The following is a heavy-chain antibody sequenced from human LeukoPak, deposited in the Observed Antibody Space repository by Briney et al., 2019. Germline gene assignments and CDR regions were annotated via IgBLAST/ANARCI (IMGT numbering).Heavy chain of an antibody. D-gene: IGHD6-19*01. Sequence: ASVKVSCKASGYTFTGYYIHWVRQAPGQGLEWMGWISAYNGYTNYAQKFQGRVTMTTDTSTSTAYMELRSLRSDDTAVYYCAKNLNSGIVVAGTDSWGQGTLVTVSS. CDR3: AKNLNSGIVVAGTDS. V-gene: IGHV1-18*04. CDR1: GYTFTGYY. CDR2: ISAYNGYT. J-gene: IGHJ4*02.